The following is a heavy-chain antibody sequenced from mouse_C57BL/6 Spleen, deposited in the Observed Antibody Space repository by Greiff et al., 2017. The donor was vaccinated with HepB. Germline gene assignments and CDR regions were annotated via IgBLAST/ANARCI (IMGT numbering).Heavy chain of an antibody. V-gene: IGHV3-6*01. CDR2: ISYDGSN. J-gene: IGHJ4*01. CDR3: ARAYYSNYAGYAMDY. CDR1: GYSITSGYY. Sequence: EVQLVESGPGLVKPSQSLSLTCSVTGYSITSGYYWNWIRQFPGNKLEWMGYISYDGSNNYNPSLKNRISITRDTSKNQFFLKLNSVTTEDTATYYCARAYYSNYAGYAMDYWGQGTSVTVSS. D-gene: IGHD2-5*01.